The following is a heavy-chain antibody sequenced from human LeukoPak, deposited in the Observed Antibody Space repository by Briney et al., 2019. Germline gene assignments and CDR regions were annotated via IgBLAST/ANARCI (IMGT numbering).Heavy chain of an antibody. CDR2: ISYDGSNK. CDR1: GFTFSSYA. CDR3: ARDQGENGDSPFDY. D-gene: IGHD4-17*01. J-gene: IGHJ4*02. V-gene: IGHV3-30-3*01. Sequence: GGSLRLSCAASGFTFSSYAMHWVRQAPGKGLEWVAVISYDGSNKYYAESVKGRFTISRDNSKNTLYLQMNSLRAEDTAVYYCARDQGENGDSPFDYWGQGTLVTVSS.